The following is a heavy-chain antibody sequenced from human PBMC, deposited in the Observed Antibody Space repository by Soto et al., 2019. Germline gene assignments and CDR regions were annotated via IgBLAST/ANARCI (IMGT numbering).Heavy chain of an antibody. Sequence: PSETLSLTCTVSGGSISSYYWSWIRQPPGKGLEWIGYIYYSGSTNYNPSLKSRVTISVDTSKNQFSLKLSSVTAADTAVYYCARSDYDILTGRHWGQGTLVTVSS. V-gene: IGHV4-59*01. CDR2: IYYSGST. D-gene: IGHD3-9*01. J-gene: IGHJ4*02. CDR1: GGSISSYY. CDR3: ARSDYDILTGRH.